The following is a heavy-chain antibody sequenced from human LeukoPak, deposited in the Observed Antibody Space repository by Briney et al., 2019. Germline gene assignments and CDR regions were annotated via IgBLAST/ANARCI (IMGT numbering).Heavy chain of an antibody. CDR3: AREGEYSTSQSWFDP. CDR2: INPNSGGT. J-gene: IGHJ5*02. V-gene: IGHV1-2*02. D-gene: IGHD6-6*01. Sequence: ASVKVSCKASGYTFAAYYIHWVRQAPGQVLEWMGWINPNSGGTSSAQKFRGRVTMTTDTSIRTAYMELSRLRSDDTAFYYCAREGEYSTSQSWFDPWGQGTLVTVSS. CDR1: GYTFAAYY.